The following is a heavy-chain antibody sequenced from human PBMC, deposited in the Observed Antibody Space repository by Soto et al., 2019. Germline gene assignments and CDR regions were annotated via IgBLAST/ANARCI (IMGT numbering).Heavy chain of an antibody. D-gene: IGHD6-19*01. J-gene: IGHJ4*02. CDR3: ASTYSSGWYPIDY. V-gene: IGHV5-10-1*01. CDR1: GYSFTNYW. Sequence: GESLKISCKGSGYSFTNYWISWVRQMPGKGLEWMGRIDPGDSYTNYSPSFQGHVTISADKSISTAYLQWSSLKASDTAMYYCASTYSSGWYPIDYWGQGTLVTVSS. CDR2: IDPGDSYT.